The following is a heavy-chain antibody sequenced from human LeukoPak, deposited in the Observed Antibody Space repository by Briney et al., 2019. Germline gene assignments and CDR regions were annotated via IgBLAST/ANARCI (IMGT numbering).Heavy chain of an antibody. CDR3: ARHLRYFDWTLDY. D-gene: IGHD3-9*01. CDR2: INHSGST. V-gene: IGHV4-34*01. CDR1: GGSFSGYY. Sequence: SETLSLTCAVYGGSFSGYYWSWIRQPPGKGLEWIGEINHSGSTNYNPSLKSRVTISVDTSKNQFSLKLSSVTAADTAMYYCARHLRYFDWTLDYWGQGTLVTVSS. J-gene: IGHJ4*02.